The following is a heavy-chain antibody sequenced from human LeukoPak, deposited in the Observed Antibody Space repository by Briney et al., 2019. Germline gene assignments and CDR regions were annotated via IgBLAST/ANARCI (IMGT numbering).Heavy chain of an antibody. J-gene: IGHJ6*03. CDR2: IRSKANSYAT. CDR1: GFTFSGSA. Sequence: GGSLRLSCAASGFTFSGSAMHWVRQASGKGLEWVGRIRSKANSYATAYAASVKGRFTISRDDSKNTAYLQMNSLKTEDTAVYYCTRHVYDSSSSPDWYMDVWGKGTTVTVSS. V-gene: IGHV3-73*01. D-gene: IGHD6-6*01. CDR3: TRHVYDSSSSPDWYMDV.